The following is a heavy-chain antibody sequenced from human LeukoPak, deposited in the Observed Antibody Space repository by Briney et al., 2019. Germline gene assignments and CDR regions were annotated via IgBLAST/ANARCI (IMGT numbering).Heavy chain of an antibody. J-gene: IGHJ3*02. CDR2: ISAYNGNT. Sequence: GASVKVSCKASGYTFTSYGISWVRQAPGQGLEWMGWISAYNGNTNCAQKLQGRVTMTTDTSTSTAYMELRSLRSDDTAVYYCARDPPYYDILTGYYAAAAFDIWGQGTMVTVSS. V-gene: IGHV1-18*01. CDR3: ARDPPYYDILTGYYAAAAFDI. CDR1: GYTFTSYG. D-gene: IGHD3-9*01.